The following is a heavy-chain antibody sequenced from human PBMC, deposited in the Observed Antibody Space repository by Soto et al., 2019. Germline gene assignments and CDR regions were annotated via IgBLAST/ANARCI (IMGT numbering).Heavy chain of an antibody. CDR1: GDAFTSNS. CDR3: ARGPVYYDFWSGSAYYFDY. Sequence: AKVSSEERGDAFTSNSMHWARQAPGQRLEWMGWINAGNGNTKYSQKFQGRVTITRDTSASTAYMELSSLRSEDTAVYYCARGPVYYDFWSGSAYYFDYWGQGTLVTVSS. V-gene: IGHV1-3*01. J-gene: IGHJ4*02. CDR2: INAGNGNT. D-gene: IGHD3-3*01.